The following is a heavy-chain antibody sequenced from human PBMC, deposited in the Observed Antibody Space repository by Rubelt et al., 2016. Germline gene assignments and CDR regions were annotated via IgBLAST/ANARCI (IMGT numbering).Heavy chain of an antibody. CDR3: ARGGGVVVVPAATYFDY. J-gene: IGHJ4*02. CDR2: IYSVGST. D-gene: IGHD2-2*01. Sequence: WVRQAPGKGLEWVSVIYSVGSTYYADSVKGRFTISRDNSKNTLCLQMNSLRAEDTAVYYCARGGGVVVVPAATYFDYWGQGTLVTVSS. V-gene: IGHV3-53*01.